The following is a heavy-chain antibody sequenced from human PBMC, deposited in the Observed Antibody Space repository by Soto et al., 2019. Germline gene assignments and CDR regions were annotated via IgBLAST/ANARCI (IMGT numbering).Heavy chain of an antibody. CDR3: ARYSIAARPGIHY. CDR2: IYHSGST. D-gene: IGHD6-6*01. Sequence: QLQLQESGSGLVKPSQTLSLTCTVSGGSISSGGYSWSWIRQPPGKGLEWIGYIYHSGSTYYNPSTTSRVTISVARSKNQFSLKLSSVTAADTAVYYCARYSIAARPGIHYWGQGTLVTVSS. V-gene: IGHV4-30-2*01. CDR1: GGSISSGGYS. J-gene: IGHJ4*02.